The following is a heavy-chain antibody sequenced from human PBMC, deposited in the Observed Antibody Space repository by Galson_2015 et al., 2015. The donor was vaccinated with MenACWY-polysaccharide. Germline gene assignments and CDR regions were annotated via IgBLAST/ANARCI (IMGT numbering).Heavy chain of an antibody. CDR3: ARPQDTSGSYPDY. V-gene: IGHV3-33*01. CDR1: GFAFSSYG. J-gene: IGHJ4*02. D-gene: IGHD3-22*01. Sequence: SLRLSCAASGFAFSSYGMHWVRQAPGKGLEWVAVIWCDGSKKYYADSVKGRFTISRDNSKNTLYLQMNSLRGEDTAVYYCARPQDTSGSYPDYWGQGTLVTVSS. CDR2: IWCDGSKK.